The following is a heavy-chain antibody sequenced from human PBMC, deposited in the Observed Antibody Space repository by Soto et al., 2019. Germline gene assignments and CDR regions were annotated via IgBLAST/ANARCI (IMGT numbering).Heavy chain of an antibody. V-gene: IGHV4-34*01. CDR2: INHSGST. D-gene: IGHD6-13*01. CDR1: GGSFSGYY. Sequence: SETLSLTCAVYGGSFSGYYWSWIRQSPGKGLEWIGEINHSGSTNYNPSLKSRVTISVDTSKNQFSLKLSSVTAADTAVYYCATSDSSSWYSYDYWGQGTLVTVSS. J-gene: IGHJ4*02. CDR3: ATSDSSSWYSYDY.